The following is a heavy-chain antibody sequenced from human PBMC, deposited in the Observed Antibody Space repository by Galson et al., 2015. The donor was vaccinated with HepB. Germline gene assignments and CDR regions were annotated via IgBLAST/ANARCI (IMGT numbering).Heavy chain of an antibody. CDR2: ISSSSSYA. J-gene: IGHJ5*02. CDR3: ARPYGSGSNRWFDP. V-gene: IGHV3-11*03. D-gene: IGHD3-10*01. Sequence: SLRLSCAASGFTFSDYYMGWIRQAPGKGLEWVSYISSSSSYANYADSVKGRFTISRDNAKNSLYLQMNSLRAEDTAVYYCARPYGSGSNRWFDPWGQGTLVTVSS. CDR1: GFTFSDYY.